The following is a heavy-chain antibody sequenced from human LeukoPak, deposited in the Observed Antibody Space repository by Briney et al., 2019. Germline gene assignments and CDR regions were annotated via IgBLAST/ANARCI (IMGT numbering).Heavy chain of an antibody. J-gene: IGHJ2*01. D-gene: IGHD2-2*01. Sequence: SETLSLTCTVSGGSISSYYWSWIRQPPGKGLEWIGYIYYSGSTNYNPSLKSRVTISVDTSKNQFSLKLSSVTAADTAVYYCARGRPGVVVPAAIGRYFDLWGRGTLVTVSS. CDR3: ARGRPGVVVPAAIGRYFDL. CDR1: GGSISSYY. V-gene: IGHV4-59*12. CDR2: IYYSGST.